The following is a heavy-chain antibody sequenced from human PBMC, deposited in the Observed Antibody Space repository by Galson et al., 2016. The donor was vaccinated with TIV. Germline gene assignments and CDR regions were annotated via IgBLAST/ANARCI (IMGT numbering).Heavy chain of an antibody. CDR3: ARAPGYSGYSYGYFDS. CDR1: GDSISNYW. V-gene: IGHV5-51*03. D-gene: IGHD5-18*01. J-gene: IGHJ4*02. CDR2: IYPRDSET. Sequence: QSGAEVKKPEESLRISCKASGDSISNYWVGWVRQIPGKGLEWMGIIYPRDSETRYSPSFQGQVTISADESISTVYLQWSSLKASDTAMYFCARAPGYSGYSYGYFDSWGQGTLVTVSS.